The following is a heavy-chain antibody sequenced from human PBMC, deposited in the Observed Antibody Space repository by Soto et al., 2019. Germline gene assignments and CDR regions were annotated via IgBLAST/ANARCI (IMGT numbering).Heavy chain of an antibody. CDR1: GYTFNTYG. CDR3: ASDRDRVADI. CDR2: INAYNGNR. J-gene: IGHJ3*02. Sequence: QVHLVQSGPEVKKPGASVKVSCKASGYTFNTYGITWVRQAPGQGLEWMAWINAYNGNRIYAQNFQGTVTVTTDTSPSAASMELMSLTSDDTAVYFCASDRDRVADIWGLGTMVTVSS. V-gene: IGHV1-18*01. D-gene: IGHD2-15*01.